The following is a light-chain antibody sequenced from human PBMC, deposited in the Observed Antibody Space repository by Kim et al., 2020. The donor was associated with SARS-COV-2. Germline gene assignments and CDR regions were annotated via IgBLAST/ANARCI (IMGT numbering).Light chain of an antibody. CDR3: QQYGIAPPYT. CDR1: QDGCRNG. Sequence: SPGEQATRSGRASQDGCRNGVAWYQQKPGQAPRLLIYSASTRATAIPDRFSGSGSGTDFTLSISRLEPEDSAVYYCQQYGIAPPYTFGQGTKLEI. J-gene: IGKJ2*01. V-gene: IGKV3-20*01. CDR2: SAS.